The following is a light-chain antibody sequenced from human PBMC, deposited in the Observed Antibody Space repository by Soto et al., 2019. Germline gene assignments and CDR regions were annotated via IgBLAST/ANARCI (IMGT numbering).Light chain of an antibody. CDR1: QSISNS. CDR2: TTS. J-gene: IGKJ4*01. CDR3: QQSYSTPPT. Sequence: DIQMTQSPSSLSASVGDRVTITCRASQSISNSLNWYQQKPGKAPDLLIYTTSSLQSGVPSRVSGSGSGTDFTLTISSLQPEDFATYYCQQSYSTPPTFGGGTNGEIK. V-gene: IGKV1-39*01.